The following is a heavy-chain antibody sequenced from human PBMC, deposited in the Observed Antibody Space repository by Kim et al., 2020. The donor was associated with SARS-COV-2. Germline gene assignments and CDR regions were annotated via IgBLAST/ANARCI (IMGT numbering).Heavy chain of an antibody. CDR2: SRT. J-gene: IGHJ5*02. D-gene: IGHD3-3*01. V-gene: IGHV3-74*01. CDR3: TSGASGFDP. Sequence: SRTYYADSVKGRFTSSRDNAKNTLYLQMNSLRVEDTAVYYCTSGASGFDPWGQGTLVTVSS.